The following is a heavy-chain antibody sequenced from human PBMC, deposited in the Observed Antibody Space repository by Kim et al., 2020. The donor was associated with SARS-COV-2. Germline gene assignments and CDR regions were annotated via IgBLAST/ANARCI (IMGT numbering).Heavy chain of an antibody. Sequence: ASVKVSCKASGYTFTSYGISWVRQAPGQGLEWMGWISAYNGNTNYAQKLQGRVTMTTDTSTSTAYMELRSLRSDDTAVYYFPRVMGDYGWGSYRPNYGMDVWGQGTTVTVSS. V-gene: IGHV1-18*01. D-gene: IGHD3-16*02. J-gene: IGHJ6*02. CDR1: GYTFTSYG. CDR2: ISAYNGNT. CDR3: PRVMGDYGWGSYRPNYGMDV.